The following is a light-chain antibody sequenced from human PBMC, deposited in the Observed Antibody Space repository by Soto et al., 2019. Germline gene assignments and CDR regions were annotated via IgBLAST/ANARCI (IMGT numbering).Light chain of an antibody. CDR1: QTISNSY. CDR2: GAS. V-gene: IGKV3-20*01. CDR3: QLYGRSPRT. Sequence: EIALTQSPGTLSLSPGERATLSCRASQTISNSYLAWFQQRPGQAPRLLIHGASSRATGIPDRFSGSGSGTDFTLTISRLEPEDFAVYFCQLYGRSPRTFGQGTKVDIK. J-gene: IGKJ1*01.